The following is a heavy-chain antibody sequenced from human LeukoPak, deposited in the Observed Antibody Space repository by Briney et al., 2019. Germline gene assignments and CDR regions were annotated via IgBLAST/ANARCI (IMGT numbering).Heavy chain of an antibody. Sequence: SETLSLTCTVSGGSISSSSYYWGWIRQPPGEGLEWIGSIYYSGSTYYNPSLKSRVTISVDTSKNQFSLKLSSVTAADTAVYYCARTVPGSYYKNGMDVWGQGTTVTVSS. D-gene: IGHD3-10*01. CDR3: ARTVPGSYYKNGMDV. J-gene: IGHJ6*02. CDR1: GGSISSSSYY. V-gene: IGHV4-39*01. CDR2: IYYSGST.